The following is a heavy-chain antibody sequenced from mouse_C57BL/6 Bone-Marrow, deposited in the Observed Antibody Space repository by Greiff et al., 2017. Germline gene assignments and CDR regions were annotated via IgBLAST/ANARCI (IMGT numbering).Heavy chain of an antibody. V-gene: IGHV1-82*01. D-gene: IGHD2-3*01. J-gene: IGHJ1*03. CDR2: IYPGDGDT. CDR1: GYAFSSSW. CDR3: ARSWLLRGWYFDV. Sequence: QVQLKESGPELVKPGASVKISCKASGYAFSSSWMNWVKQRPGKGLEWIGRIYPGDGDTNYNGKFKGKAILTAAKSSSTAYMQLSSLTSEDSSIYFCARSWLLRGWYFDVWGTGTTVTVSS.